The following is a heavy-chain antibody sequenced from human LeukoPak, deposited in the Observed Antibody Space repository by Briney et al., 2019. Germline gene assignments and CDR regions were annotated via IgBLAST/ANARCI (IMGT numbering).Heavy chain of an antibody. CDR1: GFTFSSYG. CDR2: ISYDGSNK. J-gene: IGHJ4*02. Sequence: GGSLGLPCAASGFTFSSYGMHWVRQAPGKGLEWVAVISYDGSNKYYADSVKGRFTISRDNSKNTLYLQMNSLRAEDTAVYYCATYSGSSYFDYWGQGTLVTVSS. CDR3: ATYSGSSYFDY. V-gene: IGHV3-30*03. D-gene: IGHD1-26*01.